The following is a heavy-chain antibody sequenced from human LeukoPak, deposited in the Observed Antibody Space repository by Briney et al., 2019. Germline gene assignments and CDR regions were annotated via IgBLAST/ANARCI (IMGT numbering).Heavy chain of an antibody. D-gene: IGHD6-13*01. CDR1: GGSISSNTYY. CDR2: IYYSGST. CDR3: ARVWPYSSSWANWFDP. Sequence: SETLSLTCNVSGGSISSNTYYWGWIRQPPGKGLEWIGSIYYSGSTYYNPSLKSRVTISVDTSKNQFSLKLSSVTAADTAVYYCARVWPYSSSWANWFDPWGQGTLVTVSS. J-gene: IGHJ5*02. V-gene: IGHV4-39*07.